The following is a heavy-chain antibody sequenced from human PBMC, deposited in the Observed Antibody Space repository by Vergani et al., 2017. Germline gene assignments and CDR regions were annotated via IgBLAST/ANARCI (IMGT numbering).Heavy chain of an antibody. J-gene: IGHJ4*02. V-gene: IGHV3-23*01. CDR1: GFTFIMHA. D-gene: IGHD6-13*01. Sequence: EVQLLESGGDLVQPGGSLRLSCAASGFTFIMHAMSWVRQAPGKGLEWVSTLSASDRRTHYADSVKGRFTISRDISKNTLYLQMNSLRAEDTAVYYCAKTGYSSSWLFDYWGQGTLVTVSS. CDR2: LSASDRRT. CDR3: AKTGYSSSWLFDY.